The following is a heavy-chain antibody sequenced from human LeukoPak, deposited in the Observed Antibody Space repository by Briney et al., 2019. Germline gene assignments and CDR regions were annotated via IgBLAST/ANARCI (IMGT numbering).Heavy chain of an antibody. Sequence: SVTVSCKAPGGTFTDYSISWVRQAPGQGLEWMGRIIPILDQSNYAQKLQGRVTMTTDTSTSTAYMELRSLRSDDTAVYYCARDWLWFGELFPDAFDIWGRGTMVTVSS. V-gene: IGHV1-69*04. CDR2: IIPILDQS. CDR3: ARDWLWFGELFPDAFDI. CDR1: GGTFTDYS. J-gene: IGHJ3*02. D-gene: IGHD3-10*01.